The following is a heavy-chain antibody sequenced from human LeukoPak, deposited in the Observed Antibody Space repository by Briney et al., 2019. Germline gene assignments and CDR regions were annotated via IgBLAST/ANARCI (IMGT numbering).Heavy chain of an antibody. D-gene: IGHD3-3*01. CDR1: GYTFTSYG. Sequence: ASVKVSCKASGYTFTSYGISWVRQAPGQGLEWMGWISAYNGNTNYAQKLQGRVTMTTDTSTSTAYMELRSLRSDDTAVYYCARVNNFWSGYYPDYYYGMDVWGQGITVTVSS. V-gene: IGHV1-18*01. J-gene: IGHJ6*02. CDR3: ARVNNFWSGYYPDYYYGMDV. CDR2: ISAYNGNT.